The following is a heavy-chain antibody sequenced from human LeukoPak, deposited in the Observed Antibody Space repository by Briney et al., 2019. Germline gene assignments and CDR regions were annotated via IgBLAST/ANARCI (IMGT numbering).Heavy chain of an antibody. J-gene: IGHJ4*02. Sequence: RSSGTLSLTCAVSGGSISSSNWWSSVRQPPGKGLEWIGEIYHSGSTNYNPSLKSPVTISVDKSKNQFSLKLSSVTAADTAVYYCARVLTYYYDSSGYYPTFTFDYWGQGTLVTVSS. V-gene: IGHV4-4*02. CDR2: IYHSGST. D-gene: IGHD3-22*01. CDR3: ARVLTYYYDSSGYYPTFTFDY. CDR1: GGSISSSNW.